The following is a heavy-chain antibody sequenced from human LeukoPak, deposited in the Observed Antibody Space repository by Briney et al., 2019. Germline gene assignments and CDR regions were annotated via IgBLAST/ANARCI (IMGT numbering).Heavy chain of an antibody. CDR3: AREGAVAGTIDY. CDR1: GYTFTSYY. D-gene: IGHD6-19*01. V-gene: IGHV1-46*01. CDR2: INPSGGST. J-gene: IGHJ4*02. Sequence: ASVTVSFTASGYTFTSYYMHWVRQAPGQGLAWMGIINPSGGSTSYAQKFQGRVTMTRDMSTSTVYMELSSLRSEDTAVYYCAREGAVAGTIDYWGQGTLVTASS.